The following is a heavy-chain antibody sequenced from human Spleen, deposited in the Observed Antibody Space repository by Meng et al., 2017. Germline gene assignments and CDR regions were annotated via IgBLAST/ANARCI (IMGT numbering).Heavy chain of an antibody. CDR2: INSDGSST. J-gene: IGHJ4*02. V-gene: IGHV3-74*01. Sequence: EVQLVESGGGLVQPGGALRLSCVASGFTFSSYWMHWVRQAPGKGLVWVSRINSDGSSTTYADSVKGRFTISRDNAKNTLYLQMSSLRAEDTAVYYCARVFPPYTVTTFDYWGQGTLVTVSS. D-gene: IGHD4-17*01. CDR1: GFTFSSYW. CDR3: ARVFPPYTVTTFDY.